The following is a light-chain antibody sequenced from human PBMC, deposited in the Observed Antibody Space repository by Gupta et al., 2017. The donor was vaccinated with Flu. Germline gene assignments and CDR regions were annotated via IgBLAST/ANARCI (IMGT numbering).Light chain of an antibody. J-gene: IGLJ2*01. CDR1: SGSTASNY. Sequence: NFMLTQPHSVSEYPGKTITISCTRSSGSTASNYVQWYHQSPASDPPTVIVFDNQRPSGVPARCSCATNCAYTSAVTNTSGQEAEDDAYYYYPYSDRSNILVVGRGTKLTVL. V-gene: IGLV6-57*03. CDR3: PYSDRSNILV. CDR2: FDN.